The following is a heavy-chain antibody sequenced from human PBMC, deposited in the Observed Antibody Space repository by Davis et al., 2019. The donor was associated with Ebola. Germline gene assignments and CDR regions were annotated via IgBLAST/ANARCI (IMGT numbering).Heavy chain of an antibody. CDR1: GYTFTGYY. CDR3: ARDLYPQITMMIEGHAFDI. J-gene: IGHJ3*02. Sequence: ASVKVSCKASGYTFTGYYMHWVRQAPGQGLEWMGIINPSGGSTSYAQKFQGRVTMTRDTSTSTVYMELSSLRSEDTAVYYCARDLYPQITMMIEGHAFDIWGQGTMVTVSS. D-gene: IGHD3-22*01. CDR2: INPSGGST. V-gene: IGHV1-46*01.